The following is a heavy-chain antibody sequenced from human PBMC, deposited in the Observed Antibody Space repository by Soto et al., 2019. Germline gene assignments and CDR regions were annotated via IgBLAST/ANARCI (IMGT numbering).Heavy chain of an antibody. CDR2: ILPIFDRT. D-gene: IGHD5-18*01. CDR3: ATMVQLWSYFVV. V-gene: IGHV1-69*13. CDR1: GGTFGSFA. Sequence: SVKVSCKASGGTFGSFALSWVRQAPGQGLQWMGGILPIFDRTNFAQKFQGRVTITADDSTSTVYMELSSLTNEETAVYYCATMVQLWSYFVVWGQGTLVTVSS. J-gene: IGHJ4*01.